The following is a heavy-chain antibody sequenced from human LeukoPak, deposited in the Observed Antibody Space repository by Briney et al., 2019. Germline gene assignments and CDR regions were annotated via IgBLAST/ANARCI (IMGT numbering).Heavy chain of an antibody. J-gene: IGHJ3*02. CDR2: IYYSGTT. CDR3: AREPQPTYGGRPDAFDI. CDR1: GGSISSGDYY. Sequence: SETLSLTCTVSGGSISSGDYYWSWIRQPPGKGLEWIGYIYYSGTTYYNPSLKSRLTISVDTSKNQFSLKLSSVTAADTAVYYCAREPQPTYGGRPDAFDIWGQGTMVTVSS. V-gene: IGHV4-30-4*01. D-gene: IGHD4-23*01.